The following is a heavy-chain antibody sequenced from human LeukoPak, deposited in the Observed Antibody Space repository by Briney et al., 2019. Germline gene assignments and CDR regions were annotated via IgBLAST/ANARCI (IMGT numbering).Heavy chain of an antibody. CDR1: GYSISSGYY. J-gene: IGHJ4*02. Sequence: SETLSLTCTVSGYSISSGYYWGWIRQPPGKGLEWIGSIYHSGSTYYNPSLKSRVTISADTSKNQFSLKLSSVTAADTAVYYCAAPRDGYNLGYWGRGTLVTVSS. D-gene: IGHD5-24*01. V-gene: IGHV4-38-2*02. CDR2: IYHSGST. CDR3: AAPRDGYNLGY.